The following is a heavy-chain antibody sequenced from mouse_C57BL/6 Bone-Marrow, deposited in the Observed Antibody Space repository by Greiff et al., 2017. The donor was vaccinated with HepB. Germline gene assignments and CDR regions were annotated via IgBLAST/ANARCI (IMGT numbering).Heavy chain of an antibody. Sequence: DVYLVESGGGLVKPGGSLKLSCAASGFTFSSYAMSWVRQTPEKRLEWVATISDGGSYTYYPDNVKGRFTISRDNAKNNLYLQMSHLKSEDTAMYYCARALKYFDVWGTGTTVTVSS. V-gene: IGHV5-4*01. D-gene: IGHD1-3*01. CDR2: ISDGGSYT. CDR1: GFTFSSYA. CDR3: ARALKYFDV. J-gene: IGHJ1*03.